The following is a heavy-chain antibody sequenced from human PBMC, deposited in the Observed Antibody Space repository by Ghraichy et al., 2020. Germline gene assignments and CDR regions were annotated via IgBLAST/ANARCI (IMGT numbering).Heavy chain of an antibody. Sequence: ASVKVSCKIGRATVCTPDTQEKLECRRQRAEWKGCINPHSGATNYAQKFQGWVTMTRDTSISTAFMELTSLKSDDTAVYYCARTLWGSSWSMHSWFDPWGQGTLVTVSS. D-gene: IGHD6-13*01. V-gene: IGHV1-2*04. J-gene: IGHJ5*02. CDR3: ARTLWGSSWSMHSWFDP. CDR1: RATVCTPD. CDR2: INPHSGAT.